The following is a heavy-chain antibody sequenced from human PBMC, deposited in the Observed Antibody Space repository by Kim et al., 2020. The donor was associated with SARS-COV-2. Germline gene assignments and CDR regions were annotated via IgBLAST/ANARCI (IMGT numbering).Heavy chain of an antibody. Sequence: ASVKVSCKASGYIFTSFNIHWVRQAPGQGLEWMGWINAGNGNTKYSRRFQGRVTISRDTSASTAYIELSRLGSEDTAVYFCAREPTAVDETGDYYGLDVWGQGTTVSVS. CDR3: AREPTAVDETGDYYGLDV. CDR2: INAGNGNT. CDR1: GYIFTSFN. V-gene: IGHV1-3*01. D-gene: IGHD6-13*01. J-gene: IGHJ6*02.